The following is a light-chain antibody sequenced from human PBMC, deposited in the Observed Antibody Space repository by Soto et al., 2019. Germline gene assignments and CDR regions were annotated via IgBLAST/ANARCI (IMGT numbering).Light chain of an antibody. CDR2: GAS. CDR3: HQYGSSPRT. V-gene: IGKV3-20*01. Sequence: EIVLTQSPGTLSLSPGERATLSCGASQSFTSNYLAWYQQKPGQAPRLLIYGASTRATGIPDRFSGSGSGTDFTLTISRLEPEDFAVYYCHQYGSSPRTFGQGTEVEIK. CDR1: QSFTSNY. J-gene: IGKJ1*01.